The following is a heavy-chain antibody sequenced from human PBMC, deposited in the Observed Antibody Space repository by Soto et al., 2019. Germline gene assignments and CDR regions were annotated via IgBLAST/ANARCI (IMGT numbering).Heavy chain of an antibody. J-gene: IGHJ5*02. V-gene: IGHV4-39*01. CDR3: ARQGLWFGELLRRPGWFDP. CDR2: IYYSGST. Sequence: SSETLSLTCTVSGGSISSSSYYWGWIRQPPGKGLEWIGSIYYSGSTYYNPSLKSRVTISVDTSKNQFSLKLSSVTAADTAVYYCARQGLWFGELLRRPGWFDPWGQGTLVTVSS. CDR1: GGSISSSSYY. D-gene: IGHD3-10*01.